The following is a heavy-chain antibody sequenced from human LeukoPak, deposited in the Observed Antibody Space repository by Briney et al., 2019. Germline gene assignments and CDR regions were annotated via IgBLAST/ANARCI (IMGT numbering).Heavy chain of an antibody. CDR1: GGSISSYY. J-gene: IGHJ4*02. CDR3: ARVRSGPDGDYRIDY. D-gene: IGHD4-17*01. Sequence: SETLSLTCTVSGGSISSYYWSWIRQPPGKGLEWIGYIYYSGSTNYNPSLKSRVTISVDTSKNQFSLKLSSVTAADTAVYYCARVRSGPDGDYRIDYWGQGTLVTVSS. V-gene: IGHV4-59*01. CDR2: IYYSGST.